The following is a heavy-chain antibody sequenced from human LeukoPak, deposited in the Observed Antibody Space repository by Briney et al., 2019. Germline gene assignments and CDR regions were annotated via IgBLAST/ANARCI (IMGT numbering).Heavy chain of an antibody. V-gene: IGHV3-23*01. CDR1: GFTFSSYG. J-gene: IGHJ4*02. CDR2: ISGSGGSA. CDR3: AKGHSSGWSLLYYFDH. Sequence: GGTLRLSCAASGFTFSSYGMSWVRQAPGKGLEWVSAISGSGGSAYYADSVKGRFTISRDNSKNTLYLQMNSLRAEDTAVYYCAKGHSSGWSLLYYFDHWGQGTLVTVSS. D-gene: IGHD6-19*01.